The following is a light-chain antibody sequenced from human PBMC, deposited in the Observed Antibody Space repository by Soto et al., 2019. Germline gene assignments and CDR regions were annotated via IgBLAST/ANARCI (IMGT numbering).Light chain of an antibody. CDR2: GAS. CDR1: QSVSSSY. J-gene: IGKJ1*01. CDR3: QQRSNWPPTWT. V-gene: IGKV3D-20*02. Sequence: IVLTQSPGTLSFSPGDRATLSCRGSQSVSSSYLAWYQQKPGKAPRLLIYGASSRATGIPARFSGSGSGTDFTLNISSLEPEDFAVYYCQQRSNWPPTWTCGQGTKVDIK.